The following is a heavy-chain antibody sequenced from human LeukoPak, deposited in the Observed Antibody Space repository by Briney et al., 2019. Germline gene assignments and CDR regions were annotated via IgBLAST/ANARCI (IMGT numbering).Heavy chain of an antibody. D-gene: IGHD3-16*02. V-gene: IGHV7-4-1*02. CDR3: AREARESYRGPASMDV. J-gene: IGHJ6*02. Sequence: ASVKVSCKASGYTFTSNAMNWVRQAPGQGLEWMGWINTNTGNPTYAQGFTGRFVFSLDTSVSTAYLQISSLKAEDTAVYYCAREARESYRGPASMDVWGQGTTVTVSS. CDR2: INTNTGNP. CDR1: GYTFTSNA.